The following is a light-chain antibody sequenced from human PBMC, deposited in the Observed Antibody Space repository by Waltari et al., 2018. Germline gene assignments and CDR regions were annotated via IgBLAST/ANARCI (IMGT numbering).Light chain of an antibody. CDR1: SSNSGAGYD. V-gene: IGLV1-40*01. Sequence: QSVLTEPPSVSGAQGQRVTISCNGSSSNSGAGYDGAWYQQLPGSAPTLLIYGNSHRPSGLPVRFSGSKSGTSASLAITGLQAEDEADYYCQSYDSSLSGWVFGGGTKLTVL. J-gene: IGLJ3*02. CDR2: GNS. CDR3: QSYDSSLSGWV.